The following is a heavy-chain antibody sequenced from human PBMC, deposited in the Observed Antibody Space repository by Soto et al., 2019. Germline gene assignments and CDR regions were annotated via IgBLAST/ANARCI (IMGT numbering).Heavy chain of an antibody. CDR1: GGSMSSSRSY. CDR3: ARDFGGMNLEGVVPAQQDYYYYYMDV. V-gene: IGHV4-39*07. Sequence: TETLSLTCTVSGGSMSSSRSYWGWIRQPPGKGLEWVGSIYYLGNTYYNPSLGSRVTISVDTSKNQFSLKLSSVTAADTAVYYCARDFGGMNLEGVVPAQQDYYYYYMDVWGKGTTVTVSS. D-gene: IGHD2-2*01. CDR2: IYYLGNT. J-gene: IGHJ6*03.